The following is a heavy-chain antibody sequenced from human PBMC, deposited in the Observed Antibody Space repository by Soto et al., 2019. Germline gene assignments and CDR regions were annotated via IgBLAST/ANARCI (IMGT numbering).Heavy chain of an antibody. CDR3: ARESEDLTSNFDY. J-gene: IGHJ4*02. CDR2: IWYDGSNK. Sequence: GGSLRLSCAASGFTFSSYGMHWVRQAPGKGLEWVAVIWYDGSNKYYADSMKGRFTVSRDIAKNSVYLEMNSLSAEDTAVYYCARESEDLTSNFDYWGQGTLVTVSS. CDR1: GFTFSSYG. V-gene: IGHV3-33*01.